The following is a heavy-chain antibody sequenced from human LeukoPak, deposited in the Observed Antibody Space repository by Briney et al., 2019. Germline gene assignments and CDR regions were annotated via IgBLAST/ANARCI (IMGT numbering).Heavy chain of an antibody. CDR2: INHSGST. Sequence: SETLSLTCAVYGGSFSGYYWSWIRQPPGKGLEWIGEINHSGSTNYNPSLKSRVTISVDTSKNQFSLKLSSVTAADTAVYYCAREGRVYFDWLYIYYFDYWGQGTLVTVSS. J-gene: IGHJ4*02. V-gene: IGHV4-34*01. CDR1: GGSFSGYY. CDR3: AREGRVYFDWLYIYYFDY. D-gene: IGHD3-9*01.